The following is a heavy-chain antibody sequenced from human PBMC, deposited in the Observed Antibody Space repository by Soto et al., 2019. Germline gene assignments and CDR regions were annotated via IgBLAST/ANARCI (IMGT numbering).Heavy chain of an antibody. CDR2: INPNSGGT. V-gene: IGHV1-2*04. D-gene: IGHD2-21*02. J-gene: IGHJ6*02. Sequence: ASVNVSCKASGYTFTVYYMHCVRQAPGQGLEWMGWINPNSGGTNYAQKFQGWVTMTRGTSISTAYMELSRLRSDDTAVYYCARDLWEGGNFNGHYYFYGMEVSGRGTTVTVSS. CDR1: GYTFTVYY. CDR3: ARDLWEGGNFNGHYYFYGMEV.